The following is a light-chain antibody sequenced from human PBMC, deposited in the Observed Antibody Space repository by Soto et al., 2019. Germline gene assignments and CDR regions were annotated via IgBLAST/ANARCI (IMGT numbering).Light chain of an antibody. CDR2: DAS. V-gene: IGKV3-11*01. CDR1: QSVSSY. Sequence: EIVLTQSPATLSLSPGERATLSCRASQSVSSYLAWYQHKPGQAPRLLIYDASNRATGIPGRFSGSGSGTDFPLTISSLEPEDFAAYYCQQRSNWPPYTFGQGTKLEIK. J-gene: IGKJ2*01. CDR3: QQRSNWPPYT.